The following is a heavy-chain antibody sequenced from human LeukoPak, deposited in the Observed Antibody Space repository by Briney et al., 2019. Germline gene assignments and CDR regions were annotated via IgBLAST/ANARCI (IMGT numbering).Heavy chain of an antibody. CDR1: GYTFTSYA. D-gene: IGHD6-19*01. J-gene: IGHJ4*02. Sequence: ASVKVSCKASGYTFTSYAMHWVRQAPGQGLEWMGYMRPTDAYTGYAPKFQGRVTVTRDTSTNTLYMELSSLGSDDTAVYYCVREGAVALKHFDLWGQGTLLTVSS. V-gene: IGHV1-46*01. CDR2: MRPTDAYT. CDR3: VREGAVALKHFDL.